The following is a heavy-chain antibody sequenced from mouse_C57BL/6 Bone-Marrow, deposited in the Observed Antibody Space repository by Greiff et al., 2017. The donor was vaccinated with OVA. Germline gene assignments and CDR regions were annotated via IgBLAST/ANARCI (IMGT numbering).Heavy chain of an antibody. V-gene: IGHV1-81*01. CDR1: GYTFTSYG. Sequence: VKLQESGAELARPGASVKLSCKASGYTFTSYGISWVKQRTGQGLEWIGEIYPRSGNTYYNEKFKGKATLTADKSSSTAYMELRSLTSEDSAVYFCARRSDYRYAMDYWGQGTSVTVSS. CDR2: IYPRSGNT. J-gene: IGHJ4*01. CDR3: ARRSDYRYAMDY. D-gene: IGHD5-5*01.